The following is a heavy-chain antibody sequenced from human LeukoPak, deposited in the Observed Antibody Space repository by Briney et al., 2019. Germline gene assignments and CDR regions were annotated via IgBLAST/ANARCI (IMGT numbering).Heavy chain of an antibody. CDR3: ASPGVGGDYASDI. CDR1: GGTFSSYT. J-gene: IGHJ3*02. Sequence: ASVKVSCKASGGTFSSYTISWVRQAPGQGLEWMGRIIPILGIANYAQKFQGRVTITADKSTSTAYMELSSLRSEDTAVYYCASPGVGGDYASDIWGQGTMVTVSS. V-gene: IGHV1-69*02. CDR2: IIPILGIA. D-gene: IGHD2-21*02.